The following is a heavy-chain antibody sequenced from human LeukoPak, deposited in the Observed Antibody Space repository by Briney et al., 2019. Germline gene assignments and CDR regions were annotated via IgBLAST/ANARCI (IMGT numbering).Heavy chain of an antibody. J-gene: IGHJ6*03. CDR3: ARHKDYYYSYMDV. Sequence: SETLSLTCSVSGDSISTSSYYWGWIRQPPGKGLEWIGTIYYSGSTYYNPSLTSRVTISVDTSKNQFSLKLSSVTAADTAVYYCARHKDYYYSYMDVWGKGTTVTIPS. V-gene: IGHV4-39*01. CDR1: GDSISTSSYY. CDR2: IYYSGST.